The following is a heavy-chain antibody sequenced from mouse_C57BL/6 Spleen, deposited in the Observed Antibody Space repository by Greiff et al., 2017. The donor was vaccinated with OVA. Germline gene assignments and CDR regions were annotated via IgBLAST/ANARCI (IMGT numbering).Heavy chain of an antibody. CDR2: INPNYGTT. V-gene: IGHV1-39*01. CDR3: ASIYYCAMDY. CDR1: GYSFTDYN. Sequence: EVKLQESGPELVKPGASVKISCKASGYSFTDYNMNWVKQSTGQSLEWIGVINPNYGTTSYNQKFKGKATLTVDQPSSTAYMQRNSLTSEDSAVYYCASIYYCAMDYWGQGTSVTVSS. J-gene: IGHJ4*01.